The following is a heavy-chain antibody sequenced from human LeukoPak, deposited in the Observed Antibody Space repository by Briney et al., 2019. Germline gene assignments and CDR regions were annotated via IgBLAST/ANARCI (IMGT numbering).Heavy chain of an antibody. V-gene: IGHV3-23*01. CDR2: ISGSGGST. D-gene: IGHD6-19*01. CDR3: ARDLGAVALDY. J-gene: IGHJ4*02. CDR1: GFTFSSYG. Sequence: GGSLRLSCAASGFTFSSYGMSWVRQAPGKGLEWVSAISGSGGSTYYADSVKGRFTISRDNAKNTLYLQMNSLRAEDTAVYYCARDLGAVALDYWGQGTLVTVSS.